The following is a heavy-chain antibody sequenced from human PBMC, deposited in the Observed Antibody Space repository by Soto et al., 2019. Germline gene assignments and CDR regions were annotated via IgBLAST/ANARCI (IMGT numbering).Heavy chain of an antibody. V-gene: IGHV1-69*12. Sequence: QVQLVQSGAEVKKPGSSVKVSCKASGGTFSSYAISWVRQAPGQGLEWMGGIIPIFGTADYAQKFQGRVTITADESTSTAYMELGSLRSEDTAVYYCASPPMVATLVNYYYGMDVWGEGTTVTVSS. CDR1: GGTFSSYA. J-gene: IGHJ6*04. CDR2: IIPIFGTA. CDR3: ASPPMVATLVNYYYGMDV. D-gene: IGHD5-12*01.